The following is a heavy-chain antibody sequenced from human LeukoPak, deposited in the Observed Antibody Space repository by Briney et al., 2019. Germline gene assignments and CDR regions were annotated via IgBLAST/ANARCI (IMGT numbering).Heavy chain of an antibody. J-gene: IGHJ3*02. CDR2: IYTSGST. V-gene: IGHV4-61*02. D-gene: IGHD3-3*01. CDR3: ATQRNFWSGSSDAFDI. CDR1: GGSISSGDYY. Sequence: SETLSLTCTVSGGSISSGDYYWSWIRQPAGKGLEWIGRIYTSGSTNYNPSLKSRVTISVDTSKNQFSLKLSSVTAADTAVYYCATQRNFWSGSSDAFDIWGQGTMVTVSS.